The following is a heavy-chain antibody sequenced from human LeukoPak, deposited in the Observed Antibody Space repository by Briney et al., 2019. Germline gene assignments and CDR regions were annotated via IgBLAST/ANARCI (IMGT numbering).Heavy chain of an antibody. CDR2: INPNSGGT. CDR3: ARDRGITMVREFDY. CDR1: GYTFTGYY. V-gene: IGHV1-2*02. D-gene: IGHD3-10*01. J-gene: IGHJ4*02. Sequence: ASVEVSCKASGYTFTGYYMHWVRQAPGQGLEWMGWINPNSGGTNYAQKFQGRVTMTRDTSISTAYMELSRLRSDDTAVYYCARDRGITMVREFDYWGQGALVTVSS.